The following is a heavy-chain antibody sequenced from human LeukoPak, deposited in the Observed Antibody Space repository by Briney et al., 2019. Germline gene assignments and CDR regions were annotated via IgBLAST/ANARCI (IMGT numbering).Heavy chain of an antibody. CDR1: GGSIRSYY. Sequence: SETLSLTCTVSGGSIRSYYWNWIRQPPGRGLEWIGYTYYSGSTNYNPSLKSRVTISVDTSKNQFSLKMSSVTAADTAVYYCATSSKGGLEAFDIWGQGTMVTVPS. CDR2: TYYSGST. CDR3: ATSSKGGLEAFDI. D-gene: IGHD3-16*01. J-gene: IGHJ3*02. V-gene: IGHV4-59*08.